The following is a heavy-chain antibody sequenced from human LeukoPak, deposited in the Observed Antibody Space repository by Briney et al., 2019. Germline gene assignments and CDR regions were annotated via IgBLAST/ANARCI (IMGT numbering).Heavy chain of an antibody. D-gene: IGHD3-10*01. CDR2: SNPNAGGT. V-gene: IGHV1-2*02. CDR1: GYTFAGYY. Sequence: ASVKVSCKAPGYTFAGYYIHWVRQAPGQGLEWMGWSNPNAGGTRCAQEFQGKVTMTTDTSISTAFMELSGLKSDDTAVYYCARDMYYYASGSPSHGYYFDYWGQGTLVTVSS. J-gene: IGHJ4*02. CDR3: ARDMYYYASGSPSHGYYFDY.